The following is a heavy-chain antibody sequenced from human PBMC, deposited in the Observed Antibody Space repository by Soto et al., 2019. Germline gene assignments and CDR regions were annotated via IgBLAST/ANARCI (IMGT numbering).Heavy chain of an antibody. Sequence: QVQLVQSGAEVKKPGASVKVSYKASGYTFTSYGISWVRQAPGQGLEWMGWISAYNGNTNYAQKLQGRVTMTTDTSTSTAYMELRSLRSDDTAVYYCARSNYYDSSGYSEPFDYWGQGTLVTVSS. D-gene: IGHD3-22*01. J-gene: IGHJ4*02. CDR1: GYTFTSYG. CDR3: ARSNYYDSSGYSEPFDY. V-gene: IGHV1-18*04. CDR2: ISAYNGNT.